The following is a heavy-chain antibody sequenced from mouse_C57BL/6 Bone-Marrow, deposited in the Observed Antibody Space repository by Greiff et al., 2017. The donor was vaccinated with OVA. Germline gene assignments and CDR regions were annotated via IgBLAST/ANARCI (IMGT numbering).Heavy chain of an antibody. Sequence: VKLMESGAELARPGASVKLSCKASGYTFTSYGISWVKQRTGQGLEWIGEIYPRSGNTYYNEKFKGKATLTADKSSSTAYMELRSLTSEDSVVYFCARPHYYGSSYGRYFDVWGTGTTVTVSS. CDR1: GYTFTSYG. CDR3: ARPHYYGSSYGRYFDV. V-gene: IGHV1-81*01. CDR2: IYPRSGNT. J-gene: IGHJ1*03. D-gene: IGHD1-1*01.